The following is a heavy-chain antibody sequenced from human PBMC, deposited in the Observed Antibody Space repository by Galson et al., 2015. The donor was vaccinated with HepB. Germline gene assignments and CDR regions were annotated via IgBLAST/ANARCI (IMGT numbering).Heavy chain of an antibody. Sequence: SLRLSCAASGFTFEDYTLHWVRQVPGKGLEWVSGISWNSRDIAYVDSVKGRFTISRDNARNSLYLEMNSLKTEDTAVYYCAKGDLFCTNGVCFARSPSYYYRMDVWGQGTTVTVSS. J-gene: IGHJ6*02. CDR1: GFTFEDYT. V-gene: IGHV3-9*01. D-gene: IGHD2-8*01. CDR2: ISWNSRDI. CDR3: AKGDLFCTNGVCFARSPSYYYRMDV.